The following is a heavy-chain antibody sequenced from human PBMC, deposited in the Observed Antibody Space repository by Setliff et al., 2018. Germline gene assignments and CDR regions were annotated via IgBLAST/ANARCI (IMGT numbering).Heavy chain of an antibody. D-gene: IGHD1-26*01. CDR3: TRDWGGVGATNAFDI. J-gene: IGHJ3*02. Sequence: GGSLRLSCAASGFTFSTYRMHWVRQAPGKGLEWVAVIWDDGVKKYHADSVKGRFTISRDNSKNTLYLQMNSLRPEDTAVYYCTRDWGGVGATNAFDIWGQGTMVTVPS. V-gene: IGHV3-33*08. CDR2: IWDDGVKK. CDR1: GFTFSTYR.